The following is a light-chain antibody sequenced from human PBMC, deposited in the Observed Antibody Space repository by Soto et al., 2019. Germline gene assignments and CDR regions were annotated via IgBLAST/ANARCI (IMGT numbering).Light chain of an antibody. CDR2: WAS. Sequence: DIVMTQSPDALAVSLGERATINCKSSQSVLYRSNNQNYLAWYQQKSGQPPKLLISWASTRESGVPDRFSGSGSGTDFTLTISSLQAEDVAVYYCQQYYSVPLSFCPGTKVDIK. CDR1: QSVLYRSNNQNY. J-gene: IGKJ3*01. CDR3: QQYYSVPLS. V-gene: IGKV4-1*01.